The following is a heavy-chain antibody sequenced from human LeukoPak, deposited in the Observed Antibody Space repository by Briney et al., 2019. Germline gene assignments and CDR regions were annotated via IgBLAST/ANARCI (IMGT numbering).Heavy chain of an antibody. Sequence: ASVKVSCKASGYTFTGYYMHWVRQAPGQGLEWMGWINPNSGGTNYAQKFQGRVTMTRDTSISTAYMELSRLRSDDTAVYYCARADSGVDIVVVPAKDYWGQGTLVTDSS. V-gene: IGHV1-2*02. J-gene: IGHJ4*02. D-gene: IGHD2-2*01. CDR1: GYTFTGYY. CDR2: INPNSGGT. CDR3: ARADSGVDIVVVPAKDY.